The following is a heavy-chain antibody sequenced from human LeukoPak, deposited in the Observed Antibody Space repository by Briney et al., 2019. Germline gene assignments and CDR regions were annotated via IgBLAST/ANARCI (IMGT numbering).Heavy chain of an antibody. CDR2: ISAYNGNT. J-gene: IGHJ6*03. Sequence: ASVELSCKASGYTCTSCGISWVRKPPGQGLEWMGRISAYNGNTNYAQKLQGRVTMTTDTSPSTAYMELRSLRSDDTAAYYCARDPPRITIFGVVTKYYYMDVWGKGTTVTVSS. D-gene: IGHD3-3*01. CDR3: ARDPPRITIFGVVTKYYYMDV. V-gene: IGHV1-18*01. CDR1: GYTCTSCG.